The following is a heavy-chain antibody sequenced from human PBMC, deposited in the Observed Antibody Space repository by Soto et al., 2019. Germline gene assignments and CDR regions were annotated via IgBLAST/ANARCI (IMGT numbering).Heavy chain of an antibody. J-gene: IGHJ6*02. CDR2: ISAYNGNT. CDR1: GYTFTSYG. Sequence: QVQLVQSGAEVKKPGASEKVSCKASGYTFTSYGISWVRQAPGQGLEWMGWISAYNGNTNYAQKLQGRVTLTTDTSTSTAYMELRSLRSDDTAVYYCAIDLSCSGGSCRNTNYYYYGMDVWGQGTTVTVSS. CDR3: AIDLSCSGGSCRNTNYYYYGMDV. D-gene: IGHD2-15*01. V-gene: IGHV1-18*04.